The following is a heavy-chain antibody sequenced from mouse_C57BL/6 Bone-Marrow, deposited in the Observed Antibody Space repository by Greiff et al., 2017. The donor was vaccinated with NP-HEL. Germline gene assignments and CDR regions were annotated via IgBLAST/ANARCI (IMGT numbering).Heavy chain of an antibody. CDR3: ARTWDLGDWFAY. J-gene: IGHJ3*01. CDR1: AYTFTSYW. D-gene: IGHD4-1*01. CDR2: IYPGSGST. V-gene: IGHV1-55*01. Sequence: QVQLQQPGAELVKPGASVKMSCKASAYTFTSYWITWVKQRPGQGLEWIGDIYPGSGSTNYNEKFKSKATLTVDTSSSTAYMQLSSLTSEDSAVYYCARTWDLGDWFAYWGQGTLVTVSA.